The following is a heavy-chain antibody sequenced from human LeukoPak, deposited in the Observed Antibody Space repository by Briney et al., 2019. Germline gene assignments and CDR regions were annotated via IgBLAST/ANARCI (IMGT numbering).Heavy chain of an antibody. V-gene: IGHV2-5*01. D-gene: IGHD3-22*01. CDR3: ARHYYYRGEDSYYMDV. Sequence: SGPTLVKPTQTLTLTCTFSGFSLSTSGVGVGWIRQPPGKALEWLAVIFWNDNKRYSPSLKSRLTITKDTSTQVVLTMTNMDPVDTATYYCARHYYYRGEDSYYMDVWGKGTTVTISS. J-gene: IGHJ6*03. CDR2: IFWNDNK. CDR1: GFSLSTSGVG.